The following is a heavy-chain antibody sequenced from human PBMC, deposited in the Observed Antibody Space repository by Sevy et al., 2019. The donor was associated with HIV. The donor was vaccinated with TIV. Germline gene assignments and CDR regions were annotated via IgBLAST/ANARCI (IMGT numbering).Heavy chain of an antibody. Sequence: ASVKVSCKVSGYTLTQLPMHWVRQTPGKGFDWMGGFDPEDGETIYAQKFQARVTMTEDTSTDTAYMELSSLTSEDTAVYFCSTLDFWSDHPFYGMDVWCQGTTVTVSS. J-gene: IGHJ6*02. V-gene: IGHV1-24*01. CDR3: STLDFWSDHPFYGMDV. CDR1: GYTLTQLP. D-gene: IGHD3-3*01. CDR2: FDPEDGET.